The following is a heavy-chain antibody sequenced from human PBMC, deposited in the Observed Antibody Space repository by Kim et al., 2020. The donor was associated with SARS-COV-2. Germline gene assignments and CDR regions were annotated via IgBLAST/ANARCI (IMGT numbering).Heavy chain of an antibody. D-gene: IGHD3-10*01. V-gene: IGHV1-18*01. CDR2: ISAYNGNT. J-gene: IGHJ4*02. CDR3: ARASPSWFGELLSQTFDY. Sequence: ASVKVSCKASGYTFTSYGISWVRQAPGQGLEWMGWISAYNGNTNYAQKLQGRVTMTTDTSTSTAYMELRSLRSDDTAVYYCARASPSWFGELLSQTFDYWGQGTLVTVSS. CDR1: GYTFTSYG.